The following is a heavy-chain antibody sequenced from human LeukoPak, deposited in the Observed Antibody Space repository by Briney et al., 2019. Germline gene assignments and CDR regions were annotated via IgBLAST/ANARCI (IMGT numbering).Heavy chain of an antibody. CDR3: ARNLYYDSPTFDI. CDR1: GGSISSSSYY. CDR2: IHYSGNT. Sequence: KSSETLSLTCTVSGGSISSSSYYWGWIRQPPGKGLEWIGGIHYSGNTYYNPSLKSRVTISVDTSKNQFSLKLSSVTAADTAVYFCARNLYYDSPTFDIWGQGTMFTVSS. D-gene: IGHD3-22*01. V-gene: IGHV4-39*01. J-gene: IGHJ3*02.